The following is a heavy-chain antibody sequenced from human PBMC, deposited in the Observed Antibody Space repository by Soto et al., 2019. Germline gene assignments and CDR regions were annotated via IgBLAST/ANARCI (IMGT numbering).Heavy chain of an antibody. CDR2: IYYSGST. CDR3: ARRIATVGNYFDP. D-gene: IGHD6-13*01. Sequence: SEALCLTCTVSGGCVSSGSSYWWWIPQSPGKGLEWIASIYYSGSTYYNPSLKSRVTISVDTSKNQFSLKLSSVTAADTAVYYCARRIATVGNYFDPWGQGTLVTVSS. CDR1: GGCVSSGSSY. V-gene: IGHV4-39*01. J-gene: IGHJ5*02.